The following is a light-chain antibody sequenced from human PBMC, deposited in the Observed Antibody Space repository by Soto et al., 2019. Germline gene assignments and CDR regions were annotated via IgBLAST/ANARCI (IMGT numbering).Light chain of an antibody. J-gene: IGLJ3*02. CDR2: EGS. CDR3: CSFARGSTLV. Sequence: QSALTQPASVSGSPGQSVTISCTGTSSDVGSYNLVSWYQQHPGNAPKLMIYEGSKRPSGVSNRFFGSKSGNAASLTISGLQAEDEAYYYCCSFARGSTLVFGGGTKLTVL. CDR1: SSDVGSYNL. V-gene: IGLV2-23*01.